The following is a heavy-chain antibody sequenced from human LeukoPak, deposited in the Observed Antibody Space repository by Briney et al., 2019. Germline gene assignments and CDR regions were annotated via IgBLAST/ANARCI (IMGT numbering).Heavy chain of an antibody. J-gene: IGHJ4*02. CDR2: INPNSGGT. Sequence: ASVKVSCKASGYTFTGYYMHWVRQAPGQGLEWMGWINPNSGGTNYAQKFQGRVTMTRDTSISTAYMELSRLRSDDTAVYYCAKKACTSTSCYNNFWGQGTLVTVSS. CDR1: GYTFTGYY. CDR3: AKKACTSTSCYNNF. D-gene: IGHD2-2*02. V-gene: IGHV1-2*02.